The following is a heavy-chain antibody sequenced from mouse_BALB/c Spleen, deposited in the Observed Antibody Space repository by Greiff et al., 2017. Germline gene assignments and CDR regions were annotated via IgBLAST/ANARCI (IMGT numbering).Heavy chain of an antibody. J-gene: IGHJ4*01. CDR2: INPYNGDT. CDR3: GKGGSSCDAMDY. D-gene: IGHD1-1*01. Sequence: EVQLQQSGPELVKPGASVKISCKASGYSFTGYFMYWVKQSHGKSLEWIGRINPYNGDTFYNQKFKGKATLTVDKSSSTAHVELLRLTSEDSAVYYCGKGGSSCDAMDYWGQGTSVTVSS. CDR1: GYSFTGYF. V-gene: IGHV1-37*01.